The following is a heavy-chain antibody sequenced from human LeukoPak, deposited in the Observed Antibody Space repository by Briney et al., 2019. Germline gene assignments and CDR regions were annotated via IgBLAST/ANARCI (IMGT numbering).Heavy chain of an antibody. J-gene: IGHJ3*01. V-gene: IGHV3-7*01. Sequence: PGGSLRLSCAASGFTFSSYWMSWVRQAPGKRLEWVANIKQDGSEQYYVDSVKGRFTISRDNAKNSLYLQMNSLRAEDTAVYYCAKVRSTMIVVVPHGSDFDLWGQGTMVTVSS. CDR3: AKVRSTMIVVVPHGSDFDL. CDR2: IKQDGSEQ. CDR1: GFTFSSYW. D-gene: IGHD3-22*01.